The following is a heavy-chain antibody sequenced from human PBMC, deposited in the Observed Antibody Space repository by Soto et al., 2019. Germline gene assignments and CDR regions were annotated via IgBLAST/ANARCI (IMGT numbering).Heavy chain of an antibody. J-gene: IGHJ4*02. CDR2: ISYDGSNK. V-gene: IGHV3-30*19. CDR1: GFTFSGYG. D-gene: IGHD5-12*01. Sequence: GGSLRLCCAASGFTFSGYGMHGVRQAPGTGLEWVAVISYDGSNKYYADAVKGRFTISRDNSKNTLYLQMNSLRAEDTAVYYCARDHPGYYFDYWGQGTLVTVSS. CDR3: ARDHPGYYFDY.